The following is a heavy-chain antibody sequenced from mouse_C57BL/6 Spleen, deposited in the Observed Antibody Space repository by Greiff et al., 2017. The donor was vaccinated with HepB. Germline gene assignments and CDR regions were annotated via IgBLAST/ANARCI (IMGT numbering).Heavy chain of an antibody. CDR3: ARRITTVVASPYDFDY. CDR2: IYPRSGNT. J-gene: IGHJ2*01. D-gene: IGHD1-1*01. Sequence: VQLQQSGAELARPGASVKLSCKASGYTFTSYGISWVKQRTGQGLEWIGEIYPRSGNTYYNEKFKGKATLTADKSSSTAYMELRSLTSEDSAVYFCARRITTVVASPYDFDYWGQGTTLTVSS. CDR1: GYTFTSYG. V-gene: IGHV1-81*01.